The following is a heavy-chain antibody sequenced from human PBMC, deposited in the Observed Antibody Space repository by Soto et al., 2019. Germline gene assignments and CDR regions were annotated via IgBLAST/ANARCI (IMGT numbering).Heavy chain of an antibody. CDR1: GGSIISSNW. D-gene: IGHD4-17*01. Sequence: SETLSLTCAVSGGSIISSNWWSFVRQPPGKGLEWIGEIYHSGSTNYNPSLKSRVTISVDKSKNQFSLKLSSVAAADTAVYYCARFSTVTTSRGGYWGQGTLVTVSS. CDR2: IYHSGST. J-gene: IGHJ4*02. V-gene: IGHV4-4*02. CDR3: ARFSTVTTSRGGY.